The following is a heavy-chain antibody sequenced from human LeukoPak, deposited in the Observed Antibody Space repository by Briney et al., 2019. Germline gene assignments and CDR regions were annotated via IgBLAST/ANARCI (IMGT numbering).Heavy chain of an antibody. CDR3: TTQEQWLIQGTDAFDI. CDR2: IKSKTDGGTT. D-gene: IGHD6-19*01. Sequence: GGSLRLSCAASGLTFSNAWMTWVRQAPGKGLEWVGRIKSKTDGGTTDYAAPVKGRFTISRDDSKNTLYLQMNSLKTEDTAVYYCTTQEQWLIQGTDAFDIWGQGTMVTVSS. V-gene: IGHV3-15*01. J-gene: IGHJ3*02. CDR1: GLTFSNAW.